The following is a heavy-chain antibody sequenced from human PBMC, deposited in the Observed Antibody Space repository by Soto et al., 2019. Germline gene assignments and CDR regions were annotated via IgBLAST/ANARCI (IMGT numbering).Heavy chain of an antibody. Sequence: ASVKVSCKVSGYTLTELSMHWVRQAPGKGLEWMGGFDPEDGETIYAQKFQGRVTMTEDTSTDTAYMELSSLRSEDTAVYYCAKDPRVVGHYYYGMDVWGQGTKVTVYS. V-gene: IGHV1-24*01. D-gene: IGHD2-15*01. CDR1: GYTLTELS. CDR3: AKDPRVVGHYYYGMDV. CDR2: FDPEDGET. J-gene: IGHJ6*02.